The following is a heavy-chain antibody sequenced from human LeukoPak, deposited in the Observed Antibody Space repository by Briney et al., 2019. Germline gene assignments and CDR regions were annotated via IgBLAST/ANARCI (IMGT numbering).Heavy chain of an antibody. CDR1: GGSISSYY. D-gene: IGHD2-15*01. CDR3: ARDRGGPAQFDY. V-gene: IGHV4-4*07. J-gene: IGHJ4*02. Sequence: PSETLPLTCTVAGGSISSYYWSWIRQPAGKGLEWIGRIYTSGRTDYNPSLKSRVTMSVDMSKNQFSLKLSSVTAADSAVYYCARDRGGPAQFDYWGQGTLVTVSS. CDR2: IYTSGRT.